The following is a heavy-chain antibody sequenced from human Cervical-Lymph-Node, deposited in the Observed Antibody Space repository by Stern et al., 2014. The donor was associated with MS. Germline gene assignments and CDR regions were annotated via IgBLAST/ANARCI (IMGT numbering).Heavy chain of an antibody. V-gene: IGHV1-2*02. CDR2: ISPKTGSA. D-gene: IGHD1-26*01. Sequence: QVQLVQSGAEVERPGASVKVSCKASGYTFTAYFLHWVRPAPGPGLAWMGWISPKTGSATYAQKFQDRVTMTRDTSINTGYMEVSSLRSDDTAVYYCARDRGSYSDYWGQGTLVAVSS. J-gene: IGHJ4*02. CDR1: GYTFTAYF. CDR3: ARDRGSYSDY.